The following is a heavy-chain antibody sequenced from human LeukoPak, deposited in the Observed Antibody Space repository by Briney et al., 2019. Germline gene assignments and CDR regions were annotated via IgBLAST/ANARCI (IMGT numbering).Heavy chain of an antibody. CDR2: ISGSGGST. CDR3: ARAGFSGSYVDY. J-gene: IGHJ4*02. CDR1: GFTFSSYG. D-gene: IGHD1-26*01. V-gene: IGHV3-23*01. Sequence: GGSLRLSCAASGFTFSSYGMSWVRQAPGKGLEWVSAISGSGGSTYYADSVKGRFTISRDNSKNTLYLQMNSLRAEDTAVYYCARAGFSGSYVDYWGQGTLVTVSS.